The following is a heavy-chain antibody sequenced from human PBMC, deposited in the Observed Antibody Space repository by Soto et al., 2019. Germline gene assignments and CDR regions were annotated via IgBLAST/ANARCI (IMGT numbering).Heavy chain of an antibody. J-gene: IGHJ6*02. Sequence: ASVKVSCKASGYTFTSYGISWVRQAPGQGLEWMGWISPNSGDTDYARRFQGRLTMTTDTSTSTAYMDLKSLRSDDTAVYYCARDLSSTDYFYYYGMDVWGQGTTVTVSS. CDR1: GYTFTSYG. V-gene: IGHV1-18*01. CDR3: ARDLSSTDYFYYYGMDV. D-gene: IGHD2-2*01. CDR2: ISPNSGDT.